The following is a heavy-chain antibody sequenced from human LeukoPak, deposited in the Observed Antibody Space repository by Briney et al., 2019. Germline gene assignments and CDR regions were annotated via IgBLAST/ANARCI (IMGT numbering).Heavy chain of an antibody. V-gene: IGHV1-46*01. CDR3: ASQSRNRASYYYYGMDV. J-gene: IGHJ6*02. D-gene: IGHD1-14*01. CDR2: INPSGGST. Sequence: ASVKVSCKASGYTFTSYYMHWVRQAPGQGLEWMGIINPSGGSTSYAQKFQGRVTMTRDTSTSTAYMELSSLRSEDTAVYYCASQSRNRASYYYYGMDVWGQGTTVTVSS. CDR1: GYTFTSYY.